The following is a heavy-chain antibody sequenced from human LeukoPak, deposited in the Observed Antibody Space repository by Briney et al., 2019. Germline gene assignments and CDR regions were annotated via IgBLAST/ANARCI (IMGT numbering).Heavy chain of an antibody. D-gene: IGHD4-17*01. CDR3: AKTGPTTVTPFDP. Sequence: GGSLRLSCAVSGFTFSSYSMNWVRQAPGKGLEWVSYISSSSSTMYYADSVKGRFTISRDNSKNTLYLQMNSLRAEDPAVYYCAKTGPTTVTPFDPWGQGTLVTVSS. J-gene: IGHJ5*02. CDR1: GFTFSSYS. CDR2: ISSSSSTM. V-gene: IGHV3-48*01.